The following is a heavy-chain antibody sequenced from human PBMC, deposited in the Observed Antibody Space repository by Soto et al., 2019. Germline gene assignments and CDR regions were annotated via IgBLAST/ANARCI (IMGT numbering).Heavy chain of an antibody. CDR3: AKDLVVPAAMPGLGYFDL. CDR2: ISGSGGST. CDR1: GFTFSSYA. D-gene: IGHD2-2*01. V-gene: IGHV3-23*01. J-gene: IGHJ2*01. Sequence: EVQLLESGGGLVQPGGSLRLSCAASGFTFSSYAMSWVRQAPGKGLEWVSAISGSGGSTYYADSVKGRFTISRDTSKNTLYLQMNSLRAEDTAVYYCAKDLVVPAAMPGLGYFDLWGRGTLVTVSS.